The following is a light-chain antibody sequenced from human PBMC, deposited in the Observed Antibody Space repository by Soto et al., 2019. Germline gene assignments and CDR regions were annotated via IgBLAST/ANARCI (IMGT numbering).Light chain of an antibody. J-gene: IGKJ1*01. V-gene: IGKV3-20*01. CDR2: GAS. Sequence: TALSQSPGTMSLSPGERAPLSCRASKSGSSSYFAWYQQKPGQAPRLLIYGASSRATGIPDRFSGSGSGTEFTLTISRLEPEDFAVYYCQQYGGSPRTFGQGTKVDIK. CDR3: QQYGGSPRT. CDR1: KSGSSSY.